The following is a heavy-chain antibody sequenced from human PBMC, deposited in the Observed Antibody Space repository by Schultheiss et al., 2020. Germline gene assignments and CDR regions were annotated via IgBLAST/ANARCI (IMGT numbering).Heavy chain of an antibody. D-gene: IGHD1-26*01. V-gene: IGHV1-18*04. CDR2: ISAYNGIT. CDR1: GYTFTNYG. J-gene: IGHJ4*02. Sequence: ASVKVSCKASGYTFTNYGISWVRQAPGQGLQWMGLISAYNGITKYAQKFQGRATLTTDTSTSTAYMELRSLRSDDTAVYYCARVVGATFRYWGQGTLVTVSS. CDR3: ARVVGATFRY.